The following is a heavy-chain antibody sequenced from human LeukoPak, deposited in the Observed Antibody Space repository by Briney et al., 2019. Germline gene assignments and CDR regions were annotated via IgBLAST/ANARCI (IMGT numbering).Heavy chain of an antibody. CDR3: AKGSPEGYYYYYMDV. J-gene: IGHJ6*03. Sequence: GGSLRLSCAASGFTFSSYGMHWVRQAPGKGLEWVAFIRYDGSNKYYADSVKGRFTISRDNSKNTLYLQMNSLRAEDTAVYYCAKGSPEGYYYYYMDVWGKGTTVTVSS. V-gene: IGHV3-30*02. CDR1: GFTFSSYG. CDR2: IRYDGSNK.